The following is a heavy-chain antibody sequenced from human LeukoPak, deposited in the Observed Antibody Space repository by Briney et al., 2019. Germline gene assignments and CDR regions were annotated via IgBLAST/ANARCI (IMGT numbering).Heavy chain of an antibody. J-gene: IGHJ4*02. CDR2: IYTSGST. V-gene: IGHV4-61*02. CDR1: GGSISSGSYY. CDR3: ARDLGL. Sequence: PSETLSLTCTVSGGSISSGSYYWSWIRQPAGKGLEWIGRIYTSGSTNYNPSLKSRVTISVDTSKNQFSLKLSSVTAADSAVYYCARDLGLWGQGTLVTVSS.